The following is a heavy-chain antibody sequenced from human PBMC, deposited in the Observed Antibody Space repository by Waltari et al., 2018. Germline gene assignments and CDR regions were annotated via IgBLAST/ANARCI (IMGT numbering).Heavy chain of an antibody. CDR2: ISHSGNL. V-gene: IGHV4-30-2*01. CDR1: GDSISSGPYA. J-gene: IGHJ4*02. Sequence: QLQVQASGSGLVKPSNTLSLTCAVSGDSISSGPYAWSWIRQPPGKGLEWIGYISHSGNLYYNPSLKSRVTMSVDRSNKQFSLKLSSVTAADTAVYYCAVSGSYPGSDYWGQGTLVTVSS. CDR3: AVSGSYPGSDY. D-gene: IGHD1-26*01.